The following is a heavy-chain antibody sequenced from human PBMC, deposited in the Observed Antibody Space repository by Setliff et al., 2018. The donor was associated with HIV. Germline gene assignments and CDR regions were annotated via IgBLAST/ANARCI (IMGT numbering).Heavy chain of an antibody. V-gene: IGHV1-18*01. CDR2: ISAYNGNT. D-gene: IGHD5-18*01. Sequence: ASVKVSCKASGYAFTSYGISWVRQAPGQGLEWMGWISAYNGNTKYEQKFQGRITLTTDPSTSTAYMEVRSLRSDDTAFYYCVRDLGVDTTLIFFDYWGQGTLVTVSS. CDR1: GYAFTSYG. CDR3: VRDLGVDTTLIFFDY. J-gene: IGHJ4*02.